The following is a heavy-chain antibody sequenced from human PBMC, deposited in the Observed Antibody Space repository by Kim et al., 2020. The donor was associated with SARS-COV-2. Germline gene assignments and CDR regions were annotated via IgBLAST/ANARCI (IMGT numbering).Heavy chain of an antibody. CDR3: TTDSYDYVWGSYRYYFDY. Sequence: GGSLRLSCAASGFTFSNAWMSWVRQAPGKGLEWVGRIKSKTDGGTTDYAAPVKGRFTISRDDSKNTLYLQMNSLKTEDTAVYYCTTDSYDYVWGSYRYYFDYWGQGTLVTVSS. CDR1: GFTFSNAW. J-gene: IGHJ4*02. D-gene: IGHD3-16*02. CDR2: IKSKTDGGTT. V-gene: IGHV3-15*01.